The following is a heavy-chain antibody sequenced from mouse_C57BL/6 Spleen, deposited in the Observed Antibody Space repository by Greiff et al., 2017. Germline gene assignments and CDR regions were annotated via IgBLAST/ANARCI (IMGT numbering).Heavy chain of an antibody. J-gene: IGHJ2*01. CDR2: IDPENGDT. D-gene: IGHD1-1*01. V-gene: IGHV14-4*01. Sequence: DVQLQESGAELVRPGASVKLSCTASGFNIKDDYMHWVKQRPEQGLEWIGWIDPENGDTEYASKFQGKATITADTSSNTAYLQLSSLTSEDTAVYYCTTTVVATGGYFDYWGQGTTLTVSS. CDR3: TTTVVATGGYFDY. CDR1: GFNIKDDY.